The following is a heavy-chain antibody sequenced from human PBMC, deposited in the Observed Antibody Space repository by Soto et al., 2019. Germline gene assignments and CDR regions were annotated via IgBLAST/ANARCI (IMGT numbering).Heavy chain of an antibody. CDR2: INPNSGVT. Sequence: ASVKVSCKASGYTFTGYFMHWVRQAPGQGLEWMGWINPNSGVTNSAQKFQGRVTMTRDTSISTAYMELSRLGSDDTAVYYCAREGVGITQYYFDHWGQGTLVTVSS. D-gene: IGHD2-21*01. CDR1: GYTFTGYF. J-gene: IGHJ4*02. CDR3: AREGVGITQYYFDH. V-gene: IGHV1-2*02.